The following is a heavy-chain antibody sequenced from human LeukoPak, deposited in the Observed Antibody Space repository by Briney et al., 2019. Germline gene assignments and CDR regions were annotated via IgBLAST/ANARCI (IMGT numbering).Heavy chain of an antibody. D-gene: IGHD3-22*01. Sequence: SETLSLTCAVYGGSFSGYYWSWIRQPPGKGLEWIGEINHSGSTNYNPSLKSRVTISVDKSKNQFSLKLSSVTAADTAVYYCARPHDSSGYYYGLGYAFDIWGQGTMVTVSS. CDR2: INHSGST. CDR1: GGSFSGYY. CDR3: ARPHDSSGYYYGLGYAFDI. V-gene: IGHV4-34*01. J-gene: IGHJ3*02.